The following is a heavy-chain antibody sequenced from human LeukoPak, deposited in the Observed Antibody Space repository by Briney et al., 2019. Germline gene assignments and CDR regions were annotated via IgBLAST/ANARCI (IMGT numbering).Heavy chain of an antibody. D-gene: IGHD5-24*01. Sequence: PSETLSLTCTVSGGSISSSSYYWGWIRQPPGKGLEWIGSIYYSGSTNYNPSLKSRVTISVDTSKNQFSLKLSSVTAADTAVYYCAREGNHGPYYFDYWGQGTLVTASS. J-gene: IGHJ4*02. CDR3: AREGNHGPYYFDY. CDR2: IYYSGST. CDR1: GGSISSSSYY. V-gene: IGHV4-39*07.